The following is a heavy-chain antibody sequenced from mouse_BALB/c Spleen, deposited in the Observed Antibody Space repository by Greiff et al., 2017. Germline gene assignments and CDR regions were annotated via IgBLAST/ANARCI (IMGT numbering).Heavy chain of an antibody. D-gene: IGHD2-1*01. CDR3: TREGVYYGNFPAWFAY. CDR2: IYPSDSYT. J-gene: IGHJ3*01. CDR1: GYTFTSYW. V-gene: IGHV1-69*02. Sequence: VQLQQPGAELVRPGASVKLSCKASGYTFTSYWINWVKQRPGQGLEWIGNIYPSDSYTNYNQKFKDKATLTVDKSSSTAYMQLSSPTSEDSAVYYCTREGVYYGNFPAWFAYWGQGTLVTVSA.